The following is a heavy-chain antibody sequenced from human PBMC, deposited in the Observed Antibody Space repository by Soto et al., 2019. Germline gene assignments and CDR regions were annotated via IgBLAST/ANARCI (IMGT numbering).Heavy chain of an antibody. CDR2: MNAKSGDT. Sequence: QAHLEQSGAELKRPGASVKVSCKASGYTFSDFDITWLRQASGQWPEWMGWMNAKSGDTFFAQRCQGNINMTWDTSLSTAYMEVGSLTSDDTAIYYCARGNPFNYAGFDVWGQGTTVAVSS. CDR1: GYTFSDFD. J-gene: IGHJ6*02. CDR3: ARGNPFNYAGFDV. D-gene: IGHD3-16*01. V-gene: IGHV1-8*01.